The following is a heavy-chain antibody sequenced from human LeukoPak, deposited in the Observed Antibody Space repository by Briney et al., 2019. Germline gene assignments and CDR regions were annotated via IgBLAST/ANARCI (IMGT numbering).Heavy chain of an antibody. CDR1: GGSISSSNW. V-gene: IGHV4-4*02. CDR2: IYHSGST. CDR3: ARVGIVATLFSFDY. D-gene: IGHD5-12*01. Sequence: PSETLSLTCAVSGGSISSSNWWSWVRQPPGKGLEWIGEIYHSGSTNYNPSLKSRVTISRDTSKNQFSLTLSSVTAADTAVYFCARVGIVATLFSFDYWGQGTLVTVSS. J-gene: IGHJ4*02.